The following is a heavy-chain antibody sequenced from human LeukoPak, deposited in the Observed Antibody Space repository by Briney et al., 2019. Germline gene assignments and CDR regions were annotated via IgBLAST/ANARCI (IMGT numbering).Heavy chain of an antibody. V-gene: IGHV1-2*02. CDR3: ARDHSYGYYYYYMDV. Sequence: ASVKVSCKASGYTFTDYYIHWVRQAPGQGLEWMGWINPNSGGTNYAQKFQGRVTMTRDTSISTAYMELSRLRSDDTAVYYCARDHSYGYYYYYMDVWGKGTTVTVSS. J-gene: IGHJ6*03. CDR1: GYTFTDYY. D-gene: IGHD5-18*01. CDR2: INPNSGGT.